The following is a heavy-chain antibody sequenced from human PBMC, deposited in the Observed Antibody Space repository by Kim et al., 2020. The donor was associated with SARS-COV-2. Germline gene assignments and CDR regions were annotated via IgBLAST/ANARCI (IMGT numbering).Heavy chain of an antibody. D-gene: IGHD3-10*01. Sequence: YADSVKGRFTISRDNSKNTLYLQMNRLRGEDTAVYYCAKGSDGRYFPIDYWGQGTLVTVSS. J-gene: IGHJ4*02. V-gene: IGHV3-23*01. CDR3: AKGSDGRYFPIDY.